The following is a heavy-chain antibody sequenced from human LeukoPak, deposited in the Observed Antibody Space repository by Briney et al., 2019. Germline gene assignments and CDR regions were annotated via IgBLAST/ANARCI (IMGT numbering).Heavy chain of an antibody. CDR1: GGSISSSSYY. Sequence: SETLSLTCTVSGGSISSSSYYWGWIRQPPGKGLEWIGSIYYSGSTYYNPSLKSRVTISVDTSKNQFSLKLSSVTAADTAVYYCAGDSSSSGGYYFDYWSQGTPVTVSS. V-gene: IGHV4-39*07. D-gene: IGHD6-6*01. J-gene: IGHJ4*02. CDR3: AGDSSSSGGYYFDY. CDR2: IYYSGST.